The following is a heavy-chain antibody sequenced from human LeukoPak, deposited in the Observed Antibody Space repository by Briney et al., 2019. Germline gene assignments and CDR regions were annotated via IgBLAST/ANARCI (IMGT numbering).Heavy chain of an antibody. Sequence: PGGSLRLSCAASGFTFWSYGMHWVRQAPGKGLEWVAVVSYDGRNEYYSDSVKGRLTISRDNSKNTLYLQMNSLRAEDTAVYYCARANLDFWSGYPTQPDYWGQGTLVTVSS. CDR1: GFTFWSYG. V-gene: IGHV3-30*03. D-gene: IGHD3-3*01. J-gene: IGHJ4*02. CDR3: ARANLDFWSGYPTQPDY. CDR2: VSYDGRNE.